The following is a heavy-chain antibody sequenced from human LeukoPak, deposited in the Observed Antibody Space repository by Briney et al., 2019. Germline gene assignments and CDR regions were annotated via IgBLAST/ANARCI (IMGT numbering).Heavy chain of an antibody. CDR3: ARDGRGYSYGFDY. Sequence: SVKVSCKAYGGTFSSYAISWVRQAPGQGLEWMGGIIPIFGTANYAQKFQGRVTITTDESTSTAYMELSSLRSEDTAVYYCARDGRGYSYGFDYWGQGTLVTVSS. CDR2: IIPIFGTA. J-gene: IGHJ4*02. CDR1: GGTFSSYA. V-gene: IGHV1-69*05. D-gene: IGHD5-18*01.